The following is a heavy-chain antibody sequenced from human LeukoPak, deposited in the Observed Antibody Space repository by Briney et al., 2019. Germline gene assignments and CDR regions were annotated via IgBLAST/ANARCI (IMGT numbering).Heavy chain of an antibody. J-gene: IGHJ5*02. CDR2: ISSSGSTI. V-gene: IGHV3-11*01. CDR1: GFTFSDYY. CDR3: ARAGTYNWFDP. Sequence: GGSLRLSCAASGFTFSDYYMSWIRQAPGKGLEWVSYISSSGSTIYYADSVKGRFTISRDNAKDPLYLQMNSLRAEDTAVYYCARAGTYNWFDPWGQGTLVTVSS.